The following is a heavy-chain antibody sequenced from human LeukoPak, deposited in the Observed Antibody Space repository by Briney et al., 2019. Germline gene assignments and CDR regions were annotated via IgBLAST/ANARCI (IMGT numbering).Heavy chain of an antibody. CDR2: ISGSGGST. Sequence: GGSLRLSCAASGFTFSSYAMSWVRQAPGKGLEWVSAISGSGGSTYYADSVKGRFTISRDNSKNTLYLQMNSLRAEDTAVYYCARIRWGDFEFDYWGQGTLVTVSS. CDR3: ARIRWGDFEFDY. CDR1: GFTFSSYA. V-gene: IGHV3-23*01. D-gene: IGHD2-21*01. J-gene: IGHJ4*02.